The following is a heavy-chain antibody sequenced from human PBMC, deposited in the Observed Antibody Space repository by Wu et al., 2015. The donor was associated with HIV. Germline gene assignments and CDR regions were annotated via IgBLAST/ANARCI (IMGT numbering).Heavy chain of an antibody. CDR1: GYTFSAYD. Sequence: QVQLVQSETEMKKPGASLKVSCKASGYTFSAYDINWVRQAPGQGLEWVGWMNPNSGGTNYAQKFQGRVTMTRDTSISTAYMELSRLRSDDTAVYYCARGGVPAAIGAGFDPWGQGTLVTVSS. CDR2: MNPNSGGT. D-gene: IGHD2-2*01. CDR3: ARGGVPAAIGAGFDP. V-gene: IGHV1-2*02. J-gene: IGHJ5*02.